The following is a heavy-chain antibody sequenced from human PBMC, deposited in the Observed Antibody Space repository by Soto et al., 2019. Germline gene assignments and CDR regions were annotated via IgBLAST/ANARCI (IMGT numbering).Heavy chain of an antibody. CDR1: GGSISSSSYY. CDR2: IYYSGST. CDR3: ARVPGYSYTGFDP. Sequence: SETLSLTCTVSGGSISSSSYYWGWIRQPPGKGLGWIGSIYYSGSTYYNPSLKSRVTISVDTSKNQFSLKLSSVTAADTAVYYCARVPGYSYTGFDPWGQGTLVTVSS. J-gene: IGHJ5*02. V-gene: IGHV4-39*01. D-gene: IGHD5-18*01.